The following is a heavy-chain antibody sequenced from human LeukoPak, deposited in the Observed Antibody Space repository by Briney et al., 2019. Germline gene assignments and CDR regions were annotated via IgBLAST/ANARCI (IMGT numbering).Heavy chain of an antibody. V-gene: IGHV3-21*01. D-gene: IGHD2-21*02. CDR3: ARDEIPDCGGDCYSAPVDY. Sequence: GGSLRLSCAASGFTFSSYSMNWVRQAPGKGLEWVSSISSSSSSYIYYADSVKGRFTISRDNAKNSLYLQMNSLRAEDTAVYYCARDEIPDCGGDCYSAPVDYWGQGTLVTVSS. CDR1: GFTFSSYS. J-gene: IGHJ4*02. CDR2: ISSSSSSYI.